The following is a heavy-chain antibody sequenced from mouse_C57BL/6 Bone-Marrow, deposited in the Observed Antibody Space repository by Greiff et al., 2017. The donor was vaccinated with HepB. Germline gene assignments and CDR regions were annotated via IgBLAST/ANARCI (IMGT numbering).Heavy chain of an antibody. J-gene: IGHJ2*01. Sequence: EVKLMESGGGLVKPGGSLKLSCAASGFTFSSYALSWVRQSPEKRLEWVATISDGGSYTYYPDNVKGRFTISRDNAKNNLYLQMSHLKYEDTSMYYCAREFGTTVVATDYWGKGTTLTVSS. CDR3: AREFGTTVVATDY. CDR1: GFTFSSYA. D-gene: IGHD1-1*01. CDR2: ISDGGSYT. V-gene: IGHV5-4*01.